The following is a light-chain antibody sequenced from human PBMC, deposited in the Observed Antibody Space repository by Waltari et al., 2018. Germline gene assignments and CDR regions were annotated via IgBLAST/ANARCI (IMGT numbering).Light chain of an antibody. V-gene: IGLV2-14*03. Sequence: QSALTQPASVSGSPGQSITISCTGTNSHIGGYNFVSCYQQHPGKAPRLMIYDVNKRPSGVSNRFSGSKSGNTASLTISGLQADDEADYYCTSFTSTTSYVVFGGGTNLTV. CDR2: DVN. J-gene: IGLJ2*01. CDR1: NSHIGGYNF. CDR3: TSFTSTTSYVV.